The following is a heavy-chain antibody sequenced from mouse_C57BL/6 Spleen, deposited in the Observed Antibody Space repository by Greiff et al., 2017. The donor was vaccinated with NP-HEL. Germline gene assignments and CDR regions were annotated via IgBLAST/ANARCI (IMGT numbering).Heavy chain of an antibody. Sequence: QVQLQKPGAELVRPGSSVKLSCKASGYTFTSYWMHWVKQRPIQGLEWIGNIDPSDSETHYNQKFKDKATLTVDKSSSTAYMQLSSLTSEDSAVYYCARGRGGYAMDYWGQGTSVTVSS. CDR2: IDPSDSET. V-gene: IGHV1-52*01. J-gene: IGHJ4*01. CDR1: GYTFTSYW. CDR3: ARGRGGYAMDY.